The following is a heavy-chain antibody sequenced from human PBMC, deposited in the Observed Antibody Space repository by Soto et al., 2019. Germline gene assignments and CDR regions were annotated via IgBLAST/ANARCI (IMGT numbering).Heavy chain of an antibody. J-gene: IGHJ4*02. CDR1: GYTFTSYD. V-gene: IGHV1-8*01. CDR2: MNPNSGNT. Sequence: QVQLVQSGAEVKKPGASVKVSCKASGYTFTSYDINWVRQATGQGLEWMGWMNPNSGNTGYAQKFQGRVTMTRNTSISTAYMERSSLRSEDTAVYYCARAQYYDSSGYYPNFDYWGQGTLVTVSS. D-gene: IGHD3-22*01. CDR3: ARAQYYDSSGYYPNFDY.